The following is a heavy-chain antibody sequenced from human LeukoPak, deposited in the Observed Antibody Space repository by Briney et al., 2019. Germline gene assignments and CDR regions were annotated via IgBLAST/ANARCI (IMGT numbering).Heavy chain of an antibody. CDR2: IYTSGST. Sequence: PSETLSLTCTVSGGSISSGSYYWSWIRQPAGKGLEWLGRIYTSGSTNYNPSLKSRVTISVDTSKNQFSLKLSSVTAADTAVYYCARAYYDFWSGYFDYWGQGTLVTVSS. J-gene: IGHJ4*02. D-gene: IGHD3-3*01. CDR1: GGSISSGSYY. V-gene: IGHV4-61*02. CDR3: ARAYYDFWSGYFDY.